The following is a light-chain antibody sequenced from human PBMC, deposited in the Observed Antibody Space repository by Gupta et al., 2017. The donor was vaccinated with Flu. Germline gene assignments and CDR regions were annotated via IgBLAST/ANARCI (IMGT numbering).Light chain of an antibody. V-gene: IGKV3-15*01. Sequence: IVMTQSPATLSVSPGERATLSCRASQTVSSNLAWYQQKPGRAPRLLIYGASTRATVIPARFSGSGSGTEFTLTITSRQSEDFAIYYCQQYNDWPPLTVGGGTKVEIK. J-gene: IGKJ4*01. CDR3: QQYNDWPPLT. CDR2: GAS. CDR1: QTVSSN.